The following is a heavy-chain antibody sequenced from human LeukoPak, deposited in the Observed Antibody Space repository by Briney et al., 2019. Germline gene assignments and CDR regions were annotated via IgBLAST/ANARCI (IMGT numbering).Heavy chain of an antibody. J-gene: IGHJ4*02. CDR2: IYPGDSDT. Sequence: GESLRISCKGSGYSFTSYWIGWVRQMPGKGLEWMGIIYPGDSDTRYSPSLQGQVTISADKSISTAYLQWSSLKASDTAMYYCARRPAGPQHPFDYWGQGTLVTVSS. V-gene: IGHV5-51*01. CDR3: ARRPAGPQHPFDY. CDR1: GYSFTSYW.